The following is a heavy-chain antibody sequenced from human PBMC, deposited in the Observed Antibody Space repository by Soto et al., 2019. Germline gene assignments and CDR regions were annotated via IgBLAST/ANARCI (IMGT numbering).Heavy chain of an antibody. CDR3: ARAATGSSWTINFDY. CDR1: GDTFSNYA. D-gene: IGHD6-13*01. V-gene: IGHV1-69*01. Sequence: QVQLVQSGAEVKKPGSSVKVSCKASGDTFSNYAISWVRQAPGQGLEWMGGVIPIFGTGNYAQRFQGRVTITADESTSTAYMELSSLTSEDTAVYYCARAATGSSWTINFDYWGQGTLVTVSS. J-gene: IGHJ4*02. CDR2: VIPIFGTG.